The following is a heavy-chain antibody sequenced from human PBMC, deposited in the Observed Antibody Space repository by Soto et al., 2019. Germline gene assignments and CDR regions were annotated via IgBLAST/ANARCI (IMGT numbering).Heavy chain of an antibody. Sequence: ASVKVSCKASGGTFSSYAISWVRQAPGQGLEWMGGIIPIFGTANYAQKFQGRVTITADESTSTAYMGLSSLRSGDTAVYYCARARGPYSGSYYFDYWDQGTLVTVSS. V-gene: IGHV1-69*13. CDR3: ARARGPYSGSYYFDY. CDR1: GGTFSSYA. CDR2: IIPIFGTA. J-gene: IGHJ4*02. D-gene: IGHD1-26*01.